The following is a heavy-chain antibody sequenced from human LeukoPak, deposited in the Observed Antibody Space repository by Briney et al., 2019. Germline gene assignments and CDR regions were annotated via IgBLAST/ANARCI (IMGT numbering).Heavy chain of an antibody. Sequence: SETLSLTCTVSGGSISSGGYYWSWIRQHPGKGLEWIGYIYYSGSTYYNPSLKSRVTISVDTSKNQFSLKLSSVTAADTAVYYCARGGHYYDSSGYYLGGLGVDYWGQGTLVTVSS. CDR3: ARGGHYYDSSGYYLGGLGVDY. D-gene: IGHD3-22*01. J-gene: IGHJ4*02. V-gene: IGHV4-31*03. CDR2: IYYSGST. CDR1: GGSISSGGYY.